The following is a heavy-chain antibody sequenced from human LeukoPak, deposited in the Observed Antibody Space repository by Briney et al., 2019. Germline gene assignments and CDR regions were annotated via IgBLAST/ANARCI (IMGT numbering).Heavy chain of an antibody. CDR3: AREESGYDYSPFYY. Sequence: HPSETLSLTCTVSGGSISSYYWSWIRQPPGKGLEWIGYIYYTGSTSYNPSLESRVMMSVDTSQNQFSLKLRSVTAAGTAVYYCAREESGYDYSPFYYWGQGILVTVSS. D-gene: IGHD5-12*01. CDR1: GGSISSYY. CDR2: IYYTGST. V-gene: IGHV4-59*01. J-gene: IGHJ4*02.